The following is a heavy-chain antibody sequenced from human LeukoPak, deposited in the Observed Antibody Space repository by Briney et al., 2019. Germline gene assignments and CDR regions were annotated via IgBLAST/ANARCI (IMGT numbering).Heavy chain of an antibody. CDR2: INTNTGNP. V-gene: IGHV7-4-1*02. D-gene: IGHD6-19*01. CDR3: ARGNRKIAVDI. J-gene: IGHJ4*02. Sequence: ASVKVSCKASGYIFTIYAMNWVRQAPGQGLEWMGWINTNTGNPTYAQGFTGRFVFSLDTSVSTAYLQISSLKAEDTAVYYCARGNRKIAVDIWGQGSLVTVSS. CDR1: GYIFTIYA.